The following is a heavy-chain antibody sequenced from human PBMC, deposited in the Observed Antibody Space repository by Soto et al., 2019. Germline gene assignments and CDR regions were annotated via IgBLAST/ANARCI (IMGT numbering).Heavy chain of an antibody. CDR2: ITDNGGST. J-gene: IGHJ4*02. V-gene: IGHV3-23*01. CDR3: AKERATTTAFDY. CDR1: GFTFSRDG. Sequence: VVSQIISWAASGFTFSRDGMSWVRQAPGKGLEWVSLITDNGGSTYYADSVKGRFTISRDNTKNTLFLQMNSLRAEDTAVYYCAKERATTTAFDYWGQGALVTVSS. D-gene: IGHD4-17*01.